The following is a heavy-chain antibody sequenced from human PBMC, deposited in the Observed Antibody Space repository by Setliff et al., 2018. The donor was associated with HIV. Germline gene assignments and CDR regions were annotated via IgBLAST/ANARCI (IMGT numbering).Heavy chain of an antibody. D-gene: IGHD3-10*01. CDR1: GFIFSDFW. V-gene: IGHV3-7*03. CDR3: ALLWPFDY. J-gene: IGHJ4*02. Sequence: GGSLRLSCAASGFIFSDFWMTWVRRAPGKGLEWVANINQDGSVKYYMGSVKGRFSISRDNADNSLYLQMDSLRGEDTAIYYCALLWPFDYWGQGALVTVSS. CDR2: INQDGSVK.